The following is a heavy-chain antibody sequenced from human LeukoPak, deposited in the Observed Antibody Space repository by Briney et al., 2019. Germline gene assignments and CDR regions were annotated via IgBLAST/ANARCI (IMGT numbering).Heavy chain of an antibody. CDR2: ISYDGSDK. CDR3: AKGYTDFDF. Sequence: GGSLRLSCAASGFTFSSYGMHWVRQAPGKGPGLQWVAVISYDGSDKYYADSVKGRFTISRDNPKNTLYLQMNSLRAEDTAVYYCAKGYTDFDFWGQGTLVTVSS. D-gene: IGHD3-16*02. CDR1: GFTFSSYG. V-gene: IGHV3-30*18. J-gene: IGHJ4*02.